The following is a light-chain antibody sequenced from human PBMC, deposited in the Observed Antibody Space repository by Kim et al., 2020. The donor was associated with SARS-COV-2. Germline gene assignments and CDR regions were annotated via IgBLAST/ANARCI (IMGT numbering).Light chain of an antibody. J-gene: IGKJ4*01. V-gene: IGKV3-15*01. CDR1: QSVSRN. CDR3: QQYNSWPLT. Sequence: VSPGERAPLSCRASQSVSRNLAWYQQRPGQAPRLLIYGASTRSTGIPARFSGSGSETEFTLTISSLQSEDFAVYYCQQYNSWPLTFGGGTKVDIK. CDR2: GAS.